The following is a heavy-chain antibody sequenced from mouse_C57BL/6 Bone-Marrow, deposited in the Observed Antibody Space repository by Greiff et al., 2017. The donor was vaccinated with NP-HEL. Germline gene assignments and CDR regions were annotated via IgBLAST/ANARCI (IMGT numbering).Heavy chain of an antibody. J-gene: IGHJ1*03. D-gene: IGHD1-1*01. Sequence: QVQLPQSGAELVRPGTSVKVSCKASGYAFTNYLIEWVKQRPGQGLEWIGVINPGSGGTNYNEKFKGKATLTADKSSSTAYMQLSSLTSEDSAVYFCARELYYYGSYWYFDVWGTGTTVTVSS. CDR1: GYAFTNYL. CDR2: INPGSGGT. V-gene: IGHV1-54*01. CDR3: ARELYYYGSYWYFDV.